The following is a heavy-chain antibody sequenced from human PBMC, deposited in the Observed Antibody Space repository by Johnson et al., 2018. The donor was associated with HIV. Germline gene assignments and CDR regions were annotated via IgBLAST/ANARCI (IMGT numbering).Heavy chain of an antibody. V-gene: IGHV3-66*01. Sequence: VQLVESGGGVVQPGGSLRLSCAASEFNVSSNYMNWVRQAPGRGLEWVSVVYRAGSTYYADSVTDRFTISRDISKNTIYLQMNSLRAEDTAVYYCARDTRNRPYSSSWLVDAFDIWGQGTMVTVSS. CDR1: EFNVSSNY. J-gene: IGHJ3*02. CDR2: VYRAGST. CDR3: ARDTRNRPYSSSWLVDAFDI. D-gene: IGHD6-13*01.